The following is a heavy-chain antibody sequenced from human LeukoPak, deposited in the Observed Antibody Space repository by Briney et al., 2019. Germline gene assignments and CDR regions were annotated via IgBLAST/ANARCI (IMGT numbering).Heavy chain of an antibody. CDR1: GGSFSGYY. D-gene: IGHD3-10*01. V-gene: IGHV4-34*01. Sequence: PSETLSLTCAVYGGSFSGYYWSWIRQPPGKGLEWIGEINHSGSTNYNPSLKSRVTISVDTSKNQFSLKLSSVTAADTAVYYCARGSVYGMVRGNFDYWGQGTLVTVSS. J-gene: IGHJ4*02. CDR2: INHSGST. CDR3: ARGSVYGMVRGNFDY.